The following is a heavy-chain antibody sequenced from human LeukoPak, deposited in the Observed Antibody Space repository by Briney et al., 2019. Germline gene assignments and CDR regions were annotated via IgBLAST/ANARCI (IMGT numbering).Heavy chain of an antibody. CDR3: ARGADSWTIAVAGTTAQMPFWG. Sequence: GGSLRLSCAASGFTFSNYAMTWVRQAPGKGLEWVSSLSSRSRYIYYADSLKGRFTISRDNAKNSLYLQMNSLRAEDTAVYYCARGADSWTIAVAGTTAQMPFWGWGQGTLVTVSS. V-gene: IGHV3-21*01. D-gene: IGHD6-19*01. CDR2: LSSRSRYI. J-gene: IGHJ4*02. CDR1: GFTFSNYA.